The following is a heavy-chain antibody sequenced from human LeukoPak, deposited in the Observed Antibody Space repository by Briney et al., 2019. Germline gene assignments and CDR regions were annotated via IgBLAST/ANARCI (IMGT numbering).Heavy chain of an antibody. CDR3: ARWNWNLGRFAKNAFDI. D-gene: IGHD1-7*01. Sequence: NAAETLSLTCSLSGASISTHYWSWIRQPPGKGREGMGYIYYIGSTNYKPSLKTRVNISVDTHKNHFSLKLSSVTAADTAVYYCARWNWNLGRFAKNAFDIWGQGTMVTVSS. CDR2: IYYIGST. CDR1: GASISTHY. J-gene: IGHJ3*02. V-gene: IGHV4-59*11.